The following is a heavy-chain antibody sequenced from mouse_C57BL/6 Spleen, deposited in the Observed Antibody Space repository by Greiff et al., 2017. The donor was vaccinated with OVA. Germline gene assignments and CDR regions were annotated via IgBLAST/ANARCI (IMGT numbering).Heavy chain of an antibody. CDR2: INPGSGGT. D-gene: IGHD2-4*01. CDR1: GYAFTNYL. V-gene: IGHV1-54*01. Sequence: VQVVESGAELVRPGTSVKVSCKASGYAFTNYLIEWVKQRPGQGLEWIGVINPGSGGTNYNEKFKGKATLTADKSSSTAYMQLSSLTSEDSAVYFCARDDYGLFAYWGQGTLVTVSA. J-gene: IGHJ3*01. CDR3: ARDDYGLFAY.